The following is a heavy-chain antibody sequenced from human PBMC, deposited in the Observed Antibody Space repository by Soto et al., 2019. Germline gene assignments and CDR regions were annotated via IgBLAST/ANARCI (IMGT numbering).Heavy chain of an antibody. J-gene: IGHJ1*01. D-gene: IGHD2-15*01. CDR2: IYYGGNT. CDR3: ARGLGGDYGYSADY. CDR1: GGSISRGDYY. Sequence: SETLSLTCTVSGGSISRGDYYWSWIRQPPGKGLEWMGYIYYGGNTYYNPSLNSRLSISLDRSKNQFSLRLSSVTAADTAMYFCARGLGGDYGYSADYSGPGTLLTVSS. V-gene: IGHV4-30-4*01.